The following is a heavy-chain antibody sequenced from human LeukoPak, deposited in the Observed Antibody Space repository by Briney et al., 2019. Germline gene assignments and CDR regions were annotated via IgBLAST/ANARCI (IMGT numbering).Heavy chain of an antibody. CDR2: INCNSGGA. Sequence: APGKVSCKAAGYTFIRYYINWVPQSPGQGLEGRGWINCNSGGAEYAQKFQGRITMTRDTSITTLYMELSSLRPDDTAVYYCARSGFYYGWDVGGQGTTVTVSS. CDR1: GYTFIRYY. V-gene: IGHV1-2*02. CDR3: ARSGFYYGWDV. J-gene: IGHJ6*02.